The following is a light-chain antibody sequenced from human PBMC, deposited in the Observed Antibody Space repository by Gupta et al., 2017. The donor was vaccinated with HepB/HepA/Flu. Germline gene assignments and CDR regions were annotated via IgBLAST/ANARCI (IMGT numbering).Light chain of an antibody. CDR3: ETWNTNTRV. CDR1: SGHSRYI. Sequence: QPVLPHSSSASASLGSSVKLTCTLSSGHSRYIIAWHQQQPGQAPRYLMKLEGSGRYNKGIADPDCFSGSGSAAALYLTISNVQAEDDYYYYSETWNTNTRVFGGGTKLTVL. CDR2: LEGSGRY. J-gene: IGLJ3*02. V-gene: IGLV4-60*03.